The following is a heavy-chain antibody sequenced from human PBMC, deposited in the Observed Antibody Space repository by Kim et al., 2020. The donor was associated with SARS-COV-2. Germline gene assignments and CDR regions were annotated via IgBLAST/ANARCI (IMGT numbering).Heavy chain of an antibody. CDR3: ARELMGYFDY. CDR1: GFTVSSNY. D-gene: IGHD3-16*01. J-gene: IGHJ4*02. Sequence: GGSLRLSCAASGFTVSSNYMSWVRQAPGKGLEWVSVIYSGGSTYYADSVKGRFTISIDNSKNTLYLQMNSVRAEDTAVYYCARELMGYFDYWGQGTLVTVSS. CDR2: IYSGGST. V-gene: IGHV3-53*01.